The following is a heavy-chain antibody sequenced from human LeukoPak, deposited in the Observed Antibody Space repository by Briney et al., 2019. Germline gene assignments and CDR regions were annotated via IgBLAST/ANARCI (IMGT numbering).Heavy chain of an antibody. CDR2: INPNTGGT. J-gene: IGHJ5*02. V-gene: IGHV1-2*06. Sequence: WASVKVSCKASGYTFTGYYIHWVRQAPGQGLVWMGRINPNTGGTDYAQKFQGRVTMTRDTSITTAYMELSRLTSDDTAIYYCAKVPPSITAAGNWLGPWGQGALVTVSS. D-gene: IGHD6-13*01. CDR1: GYTFTGYY. CDR3: AKVPPSITAAGNWLGP.